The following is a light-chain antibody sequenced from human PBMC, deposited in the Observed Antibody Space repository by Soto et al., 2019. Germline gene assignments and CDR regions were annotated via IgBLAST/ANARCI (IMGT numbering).Light chain of an antibody. CDR1: SSNIGSNY. CDR2: RNN. Sequence: QFVLTQPPSASGTPGQRVTISCSGSSSNIGSNYVYWYQQLPGTAPKLLMYRNNKRPSGVPDRFSGSKSGTSASLAISGLRSEDEADYYCAAWDDRVSGSYVFGTGTKVTVL. V-gene: IGLV1-47*01. J-gene: IGLJ1*01. CDR3: AAWDDRVSGSYV.